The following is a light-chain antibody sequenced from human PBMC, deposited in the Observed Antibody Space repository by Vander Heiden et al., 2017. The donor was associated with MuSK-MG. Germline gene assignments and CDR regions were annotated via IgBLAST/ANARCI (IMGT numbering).Light chain of an antibody. J-gene: IGKJ5*01. CDR1: QRVSSSY. CDR3: QQYGSSPT. CDR2: GAS. V-gene: IGKV3-20*01. Sequence: VLTQSPGTLPLPPGERATLSCRASQRVSSSYLAWYQQKPGQAPRLLIYGASSRATGIPDRFSGSGSGTDFTLTINRLEPEDFAVYYCQQYGSSPTFGQGTRLEIK.